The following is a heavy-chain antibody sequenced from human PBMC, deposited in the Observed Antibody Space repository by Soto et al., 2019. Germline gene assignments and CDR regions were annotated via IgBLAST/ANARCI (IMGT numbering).Heavy chain of an antibody. Sequence: ASVKVSCKASGYTFTSYGISWVRQAPGQGLEWMGWISAYNGNTNYAQKLQGRVTMTTDTSTSTAYMELRSLRSDDTAVYYCARDPRDLLWFGELFDPYYYYYGMDVWGQGTTVTVSS. CDR1: GYTFTSYG. D-gene: IGHD3-10*01. CDR3: ARDPRDLLWFGELFDPYYYYYGMDV. V-gene: IGHV1-18*01. CDR2: ISAYNGNT. J-gene: IGHJ6*02.